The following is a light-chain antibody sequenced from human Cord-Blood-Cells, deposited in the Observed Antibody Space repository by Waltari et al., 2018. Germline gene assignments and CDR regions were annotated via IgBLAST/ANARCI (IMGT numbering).Light chain of an antibody. V-gene: IGKV1-39*01. Sequence: DIQITHSPSSLSASVGDRHTITCRSSQSISSYLNWDQQKPWKAPKLLIYATSSLQSGVPSRFSGSGSGTDFTLTISSLQPEDFSTYYCQQSYSTLGTFGHGTKVEIK. CDR2: ATS. CDR1: QSISSY. CDR3: QQSYSTLGT. J-gene: IGKJ1*01.